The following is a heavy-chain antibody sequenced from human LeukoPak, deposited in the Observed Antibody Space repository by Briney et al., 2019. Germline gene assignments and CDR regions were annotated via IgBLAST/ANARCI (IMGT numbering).Heavy chain of an antibody. J-gene: IGHJ4*02. Sequence: GGSLRLTCAASGFTFSSYSMIWVRQAPGKGLEWVSSITSSSTTMYYADSVKGRFTISRDNAKSSLFLQLNSLTEGDTAVYYCARAMRIAVAGTDYWGQGTLVTVSS. CDR3: ARAMRIAVAGTDY. CDR2: ITSSSTTM. D-gene: IGHD6-19*01. V-gene: IGHV3-48*02. CDR1: GFTFSSYS.